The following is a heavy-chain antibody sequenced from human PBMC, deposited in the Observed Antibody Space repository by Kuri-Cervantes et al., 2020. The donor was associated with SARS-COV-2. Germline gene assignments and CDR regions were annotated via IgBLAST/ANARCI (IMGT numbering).Heavy chain of an antibody. CDR1: GYTFTSYG. V-gene: IGHV1-18*01. J-gene: IGHJ4*02. Sequence: ASVKVSCKASGYTFTSYGISWVRQAPGQGLEWMGWISAYNGNTNYAQKLQGRVTMTTDTSTSTAYMELRSLRSDDTAVYYCARDWYYDILTGWCGYWGQGTLVTVSS. CDR3: ARDWYYDILTGWCGY. CDR2: ISAYNGNT. D-gene: IGHD3-9*01.